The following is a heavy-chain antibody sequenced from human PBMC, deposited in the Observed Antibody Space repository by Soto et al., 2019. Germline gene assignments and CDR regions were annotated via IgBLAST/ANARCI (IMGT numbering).Heavy chain of an antibody. CDR2: INHSGST. CDR3: AGGAVTSSNWFDP. V-gene: IGHV4-34*01. J-gene: IGHJ5*02. Sequence: SETLSLTCAVYGGSFSGYYWSWIRQPPGKGLEWIGEINHSGSTNYNPSLKSRVTISVDTSKNQFSLKLSSVTAADTAVYYCAGGAVTSSNWFDPWGQGTLVTVSS. D-gene: IGHD4-17*01. CDR1: GGSFSGYY.